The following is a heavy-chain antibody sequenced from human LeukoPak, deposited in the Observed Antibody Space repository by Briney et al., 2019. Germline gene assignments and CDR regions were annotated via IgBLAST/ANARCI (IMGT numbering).Heavy chain of an antibody. D-gene: IGHD3-16*02. CDR3: ARHWTYYDYVWGSYRPYYFDY. V-gene: IGHV4-34*01. CDR1: GGSISSYH. Sequence: SETLSLTCTVSGGSISSYHWSWIRQPPGKGLEWIGEINHSGSTNYNPSLKSRVTISVDTSKNQFSLKLSSVTAADTAVYYCARHWTYYDYVWGSYRPYYFDYWGQGTLVTVSS. CDR2: INHSGST. J-gene: IGHJ4*02.